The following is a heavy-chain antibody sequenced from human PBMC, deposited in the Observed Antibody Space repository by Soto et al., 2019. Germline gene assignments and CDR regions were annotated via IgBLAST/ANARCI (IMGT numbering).Heavy chain of an antibody. D-gene: IGHD2-15*01. V-gene: IGHV4-4*02. CDR3: ARWMVGDDAFDI. CDR2: IYHSGSS. CDR1: GGSISSNSW. Sequence: QVKLQESGPGLVKPSGTLSLTCVVSGGSISSNSWWSWVRQPPGRGLEWIGEIYHSGSSNYNPSLKSRLSISADKSKNQFSLNLTSVTAADTAVYYCARWMVGDDAFDIWGQGTMVTVSS. J-gene: IGHJ3*02.